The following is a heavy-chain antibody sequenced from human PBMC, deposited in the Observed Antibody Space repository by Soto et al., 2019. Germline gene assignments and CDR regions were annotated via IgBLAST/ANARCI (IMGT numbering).Heavy chain of an antibody. CDR3: VRVFDTYYFDL. CDR2: ISSDSNTI. Sequence: QPGGSLRLSCAASGFTFSTYTMNWLRQAPGKGLEWVSHISSDSNTINYADSVEGRFTISRDNSKKTLYLQMNSLRAEDTAVYYCVRVFDTYYFDLWGQGNMVTVSS. V-gene: IGHV3-48*01. J-gene: IGHJ4*02. D-gene: IGHD3-9*01. CDR1: GFTFSTYT.